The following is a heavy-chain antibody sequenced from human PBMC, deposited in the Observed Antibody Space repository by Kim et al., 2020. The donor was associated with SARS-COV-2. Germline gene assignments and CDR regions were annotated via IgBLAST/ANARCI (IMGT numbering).Heavy chain of an antibody. CDR3: ARGGGGYSPFDY. CDR1: GFTFSSYA. J-gene: IGHJ4*02. CDR2: VRGGGDST. D-gene: IGHD1-26*01. Sequence: GGSLRLSCTASGFTFSSYAMSWVRQAPGKGLEWVSVVRGGGDSTWYADSVKGRFTITRDTYTNTVYLQMYSLRAEDTALYFCARGGGGYSPFDYWGQGALVTVSS. V-gene: IGHV3-23*01.